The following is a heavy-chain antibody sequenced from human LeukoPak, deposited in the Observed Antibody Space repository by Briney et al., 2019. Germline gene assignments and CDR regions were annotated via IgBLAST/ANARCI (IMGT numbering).Heavy chain of an antibody. D-gene: IGHD3-22*01. Sequence: GGSLQISCKGSGYHFTSYWIGWVRQMPGKGLEWMGIIYPGDSDTRYSPSFQGQVTISADKSISTAYLQWSSLKASDTAMYYCARTAYYYDSSGPDAFDIWGQGTMVTVSS. V-gene: IGHV5-51*01. CDR3: ARTAYYYDSSGPDAFDI. J-gene: IGHJ3*02. CDR1: GYHFTSYW. CDR2: IYPGDSDT.